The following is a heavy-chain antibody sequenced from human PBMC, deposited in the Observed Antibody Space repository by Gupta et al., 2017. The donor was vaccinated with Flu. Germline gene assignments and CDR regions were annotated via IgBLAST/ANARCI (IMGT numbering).Heavy chain of an antibody. CDR3: ARSGSRRPFGGSSSRGIFDY. Sequence: QVQLQQWGAGRLKPSETMSLTGAVYGGSFSCHYWSWIRQPPGKGLEWIGEISHSGSTNYNPSLKSRVTISGDTSKNQFSLRLSSVTAADTAVYYCARSGSRRPFGGSSSRGIFDYWGQGTLVTVPS. D-gene: IGHD6-6*01. CDR2: ISHSGST. CDR1: GGSFSCHY. V-gene: IGHV4-34*01. J-gene: IGHJ4*02.